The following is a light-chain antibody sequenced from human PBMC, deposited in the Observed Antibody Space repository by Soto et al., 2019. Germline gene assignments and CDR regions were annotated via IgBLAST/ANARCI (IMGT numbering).Light chain of an antibody. CDR2: EVT. J-gene: IGLJ2*01. CDR3: SSYAGSNNVV. CDR1: SSDVGGYNY. Sequence: QSALTQPHSASGSPGQSVTISCTGTSSDVGGYNYVSWYQQHPGKAPKLMIYEVTKRPSGVPDRFSGSKSDNTASLTVSGLQAEDEADYYCSSYAGSNNVVFGGGTKLTVL. V-gene: IGLV2-8*01.